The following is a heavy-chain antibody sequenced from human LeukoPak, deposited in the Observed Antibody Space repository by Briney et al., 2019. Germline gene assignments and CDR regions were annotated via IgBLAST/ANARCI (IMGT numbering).Heavy chain of an antibody. V-gene: IGHV4-61*02. Sequence: PSETLSLTCSLSGDSISSGVFYWSWIRQPAGKGLEWIGRIYTTGNTNYNPSLKSQVTMSIDTSENQFSLKLTSVTAADTAVYYCARGSFYRNSYYYYINVWGTGTTVTVSS. CDR3: ARGSFYRNSYYYYINV. J-gene: IGHJ6*03. CDR1: GDSISSGVFY. D-gene: IGHD5/OR15-5a*01. CDR2: IYTTGNT.